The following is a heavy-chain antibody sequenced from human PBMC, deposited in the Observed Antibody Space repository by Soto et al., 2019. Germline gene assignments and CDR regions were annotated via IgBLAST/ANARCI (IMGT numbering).Heavy chain of an antibody. V-gene: IGHV1-18*04. Sequence: SVKVSCKASGYTFTSYGISWVRQAPGQGLEWMGWISAYNGNTNYAQKLQGRVTMTTDTSTSTAYMELRSLRSDDTAVYYCARGTYYDILTGSPAWFDPWGQGTLVTVSS. D-gene: IGHD3-9*01. CDR3: ARGTYYDILTGSPAWFDP. J-gene: IGHJ5*02. CDR2: ISAYNGNT. CDR1: GYTFTSYG.